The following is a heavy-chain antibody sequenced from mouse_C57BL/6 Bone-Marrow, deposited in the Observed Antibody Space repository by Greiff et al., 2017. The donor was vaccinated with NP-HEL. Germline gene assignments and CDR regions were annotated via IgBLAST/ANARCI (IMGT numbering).Heavy chain of an antibody. D-gene: IGHD2-5*01. V-gene: IGHV7-3*01. J-gene: IGHJ3*01. CDR2: IRNKANGYTT. CDR1: GFTFTDYY. Sequence: EVQLVESGGGLVQPGGSLSLSCAASGFTFTDYYMSWVRQPPGKALEWLGFIRNKANGYTTKYRASVNGRFTISRDNSQSILYLQMNALRAEYSATYYIAIYRSNFSWLAYWGQGTLVTVSA. CDR3: AIYRSNFSWLAY.